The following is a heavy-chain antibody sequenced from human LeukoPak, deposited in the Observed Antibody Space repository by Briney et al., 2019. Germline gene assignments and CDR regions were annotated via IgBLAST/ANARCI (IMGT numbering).Heavy chain of an antibody. CDR2: ISAYNGNT. J-gene: IGHJ4*02. V-gene: IGHV1-18*01. D-gene: IGHD6-6*01. Sequence: ASVKASCKVSGYTFTTYGISWVRQAPGQGLEWMGWISAYNGNTNYAQKLQGRVTMTTDTSTSTAYMELRSLRSDDTAVYYCARVPQGVPSDYWGQGTLVTVSS. CDR3: ARVPQGVPSDY. CDR1: GYTFTTYG.